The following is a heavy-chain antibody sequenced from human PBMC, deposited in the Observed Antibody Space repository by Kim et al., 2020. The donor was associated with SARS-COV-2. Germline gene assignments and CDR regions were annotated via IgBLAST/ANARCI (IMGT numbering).Heavy chain of an antibody. D-gene: IGHD4-17*01. CDR2: IRSKPNNYAT. Sequence: GSLRLSCAASGFTFSASAMHWVRQASGKGLEWVGRIRSKPNNYATSYAASVTGRFTISRDDSTNTVYLQMDSLKTDDTAVYFCSRHSGKHGDRGFDNWGQGNLVTVSS. CDR1: GFTFSASA. V-gene: IGHV3-73*01. CDR3: SRHSGKHGDRGFDN. J-gene: IGHJ4*02.